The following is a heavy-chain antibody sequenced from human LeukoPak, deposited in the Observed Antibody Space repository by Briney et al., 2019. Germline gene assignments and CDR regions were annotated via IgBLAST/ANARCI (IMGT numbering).Heavy chain of an antibody. CDR3: ARDYYGSGSYYPMYYFDY. CDR2: ISAYNGNT. V-gene: IGHV1-18*01. J-gene: IGHJ4*02. D-gene: IGHD3-10*01. Sequence: ASVKVSCKASGYTFTSYGISWVRQAPGQGLEWMGWISAYNGNTNYAQKLQGRVTMTTDTSTSTAYMELRSLRSDDTAVYYCARDYYGSGSYYPMYYFDYWGQGTLVTVSS. CDR1: GYTFTSYG.